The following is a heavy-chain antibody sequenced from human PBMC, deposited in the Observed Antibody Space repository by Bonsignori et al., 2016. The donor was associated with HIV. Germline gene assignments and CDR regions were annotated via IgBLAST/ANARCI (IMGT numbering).Heavy chain of an antibody. CDR3: ARTLSYNWNYGKY. J-gene: IGHJ4*02. CDR1: DFTFGNYG. V-gene: IGHV1-18*01. Sequence: ASVKVSCKASDFTFGNYGLLLGCGRAPGQGLEWLGWISAYNGNTKSAPKFQDRLAMTLDASANTAYLELKSLTPDDTATYFCARTLSYNWNYGKYWGPGTLVTVSS. D-gene: IGHD1-7*01. CDR2: ISAYNGNT.